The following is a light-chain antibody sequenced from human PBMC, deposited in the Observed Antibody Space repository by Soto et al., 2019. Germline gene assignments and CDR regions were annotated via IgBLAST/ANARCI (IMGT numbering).Light chain of an antibody. CDR1: QSVSSSY. CDR2: GAS. J-gene: IGKJ1*01. V-gene: IGKV3-20*01. Sequence: EIVLPQSPGTLALSPGGRATLSCRASQSVSSSYLAWYQQKPGQAPRLLIYGASSRATGIPDRFSGSGSGTDFTLTISRLEPEDFAVYYCQQYGSSPLTFGQGTKVDIK. CDR3: QQYGSSPLT.